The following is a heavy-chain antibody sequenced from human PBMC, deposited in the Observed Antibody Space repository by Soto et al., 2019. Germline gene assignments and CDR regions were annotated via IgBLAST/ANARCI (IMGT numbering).Heavy chain of an antibody. D-gene: IGHD1-1*01. CDR2: SYYSGYYSGST. V-gene: IGHV4-61*01. CDR1: GDSVTSDSYF. J-gene: IGHJ5*02. Sequence: SETLSLTCNVSGDSVTSDSYFWSWIRQPPGKGLEWIGNSYYSGYYSGSTNHNPSLKSRVTVSVDTSKNQFSLKLRSVTTADTAVYYCVRDGTKTLRDWFDPWGQGISVTVSS. CDR3: VRDGTKTLRDWFDP.